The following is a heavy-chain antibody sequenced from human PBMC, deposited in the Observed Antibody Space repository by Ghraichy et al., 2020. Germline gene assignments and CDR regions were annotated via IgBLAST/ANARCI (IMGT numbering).Heavy chain of an antibody. V-gene: IGHV1-2*02. J-gene: IGHJ4*02. CDR3: ARGGGDYSYGFDY. Sequence: ASVKVSCKASGYKFTGFYLHWVRQAPGQGLEWMGWMNPHNGDTNYAQNFQGRVTMTRDTSITTAYMELSRLTSDDTALYYCARGGGDYSYGFDYWGPGTVVTVSS. D-gene: IGHD5-18*01. CDR1: GYKFTGFY. CDR2: MNPHNGDT.